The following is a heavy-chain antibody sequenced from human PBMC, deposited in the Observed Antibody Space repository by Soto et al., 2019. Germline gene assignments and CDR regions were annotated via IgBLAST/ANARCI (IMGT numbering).Heavy chain of an antibody. D-gene: IGHD3-16*01. CDR2: IYHSVST. V-gene: IGHV4-4*02. J-gene: IGHJ5*02. CDR1: GGSISSSNW. CDR3: XXHLFSGGVGTXNWIGL. Sequence: SDTLSLTCAVYGGSISSSNWWSGVRHPPGKVLECIGDIYHSVSTNYKPSLNIXVTISVDNSTNQFXMTLRSVTAADTALYYXXXHLFSGGVGTXNWIGLLGQ.